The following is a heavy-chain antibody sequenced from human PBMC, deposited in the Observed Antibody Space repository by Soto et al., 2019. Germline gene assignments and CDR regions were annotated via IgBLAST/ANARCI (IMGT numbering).Heavy chain of an antibody. V-gene: IGHV1-2*04. CDR3: ARDGLCSGGSCYSPDTAMVHNYYYGMDV. J-gene: IGHJ6*02. Sequence: GASVKVSCKASGYTFTGYYMHWVRQAPGQGLEWMGWINPNSGGTNYAQKFQGWVTRTRDTSISTAYMELSRLRSDDTAVYYCARDGLCSGGSCYSPDTAMVHNYYYGMDVWGQGTTVTVSS. D-gene: IGHD2-15*01. CDR2: INPNSGGT. CDR1: GYTFTGYY.